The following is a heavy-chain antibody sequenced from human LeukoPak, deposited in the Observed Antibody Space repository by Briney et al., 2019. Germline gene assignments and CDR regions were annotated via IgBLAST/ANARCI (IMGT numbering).Heavy chain of an antibody. D-gene: IGHD3-10*01. CDR2: IKQDGSEK. J-gene: IGHJ4*02. CDR3: ARWRYASGSPPFDY. V-gene: IGHV3-7*01. CDR1: GFTFSDYY. Sequence: GGSLRLSCAASGFTFSDYYMSWIGQAPGKGLEWVANIKQDGSEKYYVDSVKGRFTISRDNAKNSLFLQMSSLRAEDTAVYYCARWRYASGSPPFDYWGQRTLVTVSS.